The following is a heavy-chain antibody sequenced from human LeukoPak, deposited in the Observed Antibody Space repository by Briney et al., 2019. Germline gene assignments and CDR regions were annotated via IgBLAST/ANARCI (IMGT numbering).Heavy chain of an antibody. J-gene: IGHJ4*02. Sequence: PGGSLRLSCAASGFTFSGSAMHWVRQAAGKGLEWVARIRSRVNNYATAYSESVRGRFTISRDDSKNTAYLEMNNLKTEDTAIYYCARSTREVGERFDYWGQGTLVTVSS. CDR1: GFTFSGSA. CDR3: ARSTREVGERFDY. V-gene: IGHV3-73*01. CDR2: IRSRVNNYAT. D-gene: IGHD3-10*01.